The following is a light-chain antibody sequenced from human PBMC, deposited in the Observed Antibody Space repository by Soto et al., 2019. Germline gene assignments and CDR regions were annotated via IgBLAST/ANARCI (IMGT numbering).Light chain of an antibody. CDR2: EVS. CDR1: SSDVGGYNY. V-gene: IGLV2-14*01. CDR3: SSYTSSFTVV. Sequence: QSALTQPASVSGSPGQSITISCTGTSSDVGGYNYVSWYQQHPGKAPKLMIYEVSNRPSGVSNRFSGSKSGNTASLTISGLQAEDEADYYCSSYTSSFTVVFGGGTKLTDL. J-gene: IGLJ2*01.